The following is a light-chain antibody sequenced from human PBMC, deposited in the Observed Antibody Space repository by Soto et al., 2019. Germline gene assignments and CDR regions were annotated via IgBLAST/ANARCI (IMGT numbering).Light chain of an antibody. J-gene: IGKJ1*01. V-gene: IGKV1-5*03. CDR1: QSISNW. Sequence: DIQMTQSPSTLSASVGDRVTITCRASQSISNWLAWYQQKPGKAPNLLIYKASSLQSGVPSRFSGSGSGTEFTLTISSPQPDDFATYYCQQYNSYRTFGQGTKVESK. CDR3: QQYNSYRT. CDR2: KAS.